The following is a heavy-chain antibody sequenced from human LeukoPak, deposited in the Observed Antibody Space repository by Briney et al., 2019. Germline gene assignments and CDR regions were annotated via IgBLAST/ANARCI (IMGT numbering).Heavy chain of an antibody. Sequence: PGGSLRDPCAVSGFTFSSYSTNWVRQAPGKGLEWVSAISSGSSHINYADSVKGRFTISRDNAENSLYLQMNSLRAEDTAVYYCARVGHWNDLDYSYYMDVWGKGTTVSVSS. CDR1: GFTFSSYS. CDR3: ARVGHWNDLDYSYYMDV. J-gene: IGHJ6*03. D-gene: IGHD1-1*01. V-gene: IGHV3-21*01. CDR2: ISSGSSHI.